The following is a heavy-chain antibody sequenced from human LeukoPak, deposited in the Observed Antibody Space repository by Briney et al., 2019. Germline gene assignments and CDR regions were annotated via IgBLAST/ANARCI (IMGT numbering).Heavy chain of an antibody. CDR2: ISAYNGNT. CDR3: ARQGYYYDSSGYYYWFDP. D-gene: IGHD3-22*01. V-gene: IGHV1-18*01. CDR1: GYTFTSYG. Sequence: ASVKVSCKASGYTFTSYGISWVRQAPGQGLEWMGWISAYNGNTNYAQKLQGRVTMTTDTSTSTAYMELSSLRSEDTAVHYCARQGYYYDSSGYYYWFDPWGQGTLVTVSS. J-gene: IGHJ5*02.